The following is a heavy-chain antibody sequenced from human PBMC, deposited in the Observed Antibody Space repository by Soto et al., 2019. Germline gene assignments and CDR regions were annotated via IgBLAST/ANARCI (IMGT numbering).Heavy chain of an antibody. V-gene: IGHV1-8*02. CDR3: ARGLHWDIVVVPAAATFDY. Sequence: ASVKLSCTASGYTFTSYDINCVRQATGQGLEWMGWMNPNSGNTGYAQKFQGRVTMTRNTSISTAYMELSSLRSEDTAVYYCARGLHWDIVVVPAAATFDYWGQGTLVTVSS. CDR2: MNPNSGNT. CDR1: GYTFTSYD. J-gene: IGHJ4*02. D-gene: IGHD2-2*01.